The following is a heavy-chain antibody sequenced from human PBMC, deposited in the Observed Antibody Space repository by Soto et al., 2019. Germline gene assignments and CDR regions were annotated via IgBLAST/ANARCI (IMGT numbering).Heavy chain of an antibody. CDR3: ARDARYYCSGGSCDPGDR. D-gene: IGHD2-15*01. Sequence: QVQLVESGGGVVQPGRSLRLSCAASGFTFSSYGMHWVRQAPGKGLEWVAVIWYDGSNKYYADSVKGRFTISRDNSKNTLYLQMNSLRAEDTAVYYCARDARYYCSGGSCDPGDRWGQGTLVTVSS. J-gene: IGHJ4*02. CDR1: GFTFSSYG. V-gene: IGHV3-33*01. CDR2: IWYDGSNK.